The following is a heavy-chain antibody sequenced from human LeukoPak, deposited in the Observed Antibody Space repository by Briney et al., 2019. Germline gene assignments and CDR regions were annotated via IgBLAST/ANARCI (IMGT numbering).Heavy chain of an antibody. Sequence: ASVKVSCKASGYTFTSYYMHWVRQAPGQGLEWMGGIIPIFGTANYAQKFQGRVTITADESTSTAYMELSSLRSEDTAVYYCARFSSSDPFDTWAKGQWSPSLQ. CDR3: ARFSSSDPFDT. CDR2: IIPIFGTA. D-gene: IGHD2/OR15-2a*01. CDR1: GYTFTSYY. J-gene: IGHJ3*02. V-gene: IGHV1-69*13.